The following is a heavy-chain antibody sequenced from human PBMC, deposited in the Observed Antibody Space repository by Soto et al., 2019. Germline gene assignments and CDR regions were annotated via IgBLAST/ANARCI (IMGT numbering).Heavy chain of an antibody. V-gene: IGHV3-15*01. CDR3: TTGVNIVVVVALTRTIFDY. CDR1: GFTFSNAW. J-gene: IGHJ4*02. D-gene: IGHD2-15*01. Sequence: GGSLRLSCAASGFTFSNAWMSWVRQAPGKGLEWVGRIKSKTDGGTTDYAAPVKGRFTISRDDSKNTLYLQMNSLKTEDTAVYYCTTGVNIVVVVALTRTIFDYWGQGTLVTVSS. CDR2: IKSKTDGGTT.